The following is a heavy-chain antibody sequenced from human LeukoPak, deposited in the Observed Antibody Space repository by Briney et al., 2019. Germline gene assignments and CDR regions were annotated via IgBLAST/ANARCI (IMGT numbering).Heavy chain of an antibody. D-gene: IGHD3-9*01. Sequence: GGSLRLSCAASGFTFSHYGMHCVCQAPGKGLEWVAFTRYDESLKYYAGSVRGRFTISRDNSKNTLYLQMNSLRTEDTAIYYCTKYRSGNFDYYPDLDSWGQGILVTVSS. V-gene: IGHV3-30*02. CDR3: TKYRSGNFDYYPDLDS. J-gene: IGHJ4*02. CDR1: GFTFSHYG. CDR2: TRYDESLK.